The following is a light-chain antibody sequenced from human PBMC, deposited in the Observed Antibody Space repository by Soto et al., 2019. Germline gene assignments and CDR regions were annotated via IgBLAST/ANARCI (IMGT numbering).Light chain of an antibody. J-gene: IGKJ1*01. CDR1: QSVSSXY. CDR3: QQYDSFSVT. Sequence: EIVLSQSPGTVSLSPGDRATLACGASQSVSSXYLAWYQQTXGQDPXLLIYGTSHRATGIPDRFSGSGSGTDFTLTINRLEPEDFATYYCQQYDSFSVTFGQGTRWIS. CDR2: GTS. V-gene: IGKV3-20*01.